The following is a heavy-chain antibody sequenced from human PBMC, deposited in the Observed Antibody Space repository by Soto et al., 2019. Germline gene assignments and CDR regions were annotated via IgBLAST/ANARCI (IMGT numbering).Heavy chain of an antibody. Sequence: GASVKVSCKASGGTFSSYTISWVRQAPGQGLEWMGRIIPILGIANYAQKFQGRVTITADKSTSTAYMELSSLRSEDTAVYYCARSINWYSYYYGMDVWGQGTTVTVSS. V-gene: IGHV1-69*02. CDR2: IIPILGIA. J-gene: IGHJ6*02. CDR1: GGTFSSYT. CDR3: ARSINWYSYYYGMDV. D-gene: IGHD1-1*01.